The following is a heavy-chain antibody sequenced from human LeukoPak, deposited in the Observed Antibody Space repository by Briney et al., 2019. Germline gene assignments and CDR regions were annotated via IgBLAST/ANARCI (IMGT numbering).Heavy chain of an antibody. CDR1: GFSFSSFC. Sequence: GGSLRLSCAASGFSFSSFCMTWVRQAPGKGLEWISTVSARSGSTYYADSVKGRFTISRDNSKNTLYLQMNSLRAEDTAVYYCARETSGNDVLYWGQGTLVTVSS. V-gene: IGHV3-23*01. D-gene: IGHD1-1*01. CDR3: ARETSGNDVLY. J-gene: IGHJ4*02. CDR2: VSARSGST.